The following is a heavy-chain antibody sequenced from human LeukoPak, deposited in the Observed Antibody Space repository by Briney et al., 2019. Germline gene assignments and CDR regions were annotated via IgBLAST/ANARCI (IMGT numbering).Heavy chain of an antibody. J-gene: IGHJ4*02. D-gene: IGHD6-6*01. Sequence: PSETLSLTCTVSGGSISSYYWSWIRQPPGKGLEWIASMYYSGSTYYNPSLKSRVTISVDTSKNQFSLKLSSVTAADTAVYYCASVSIAARYFDYWGQGTLVTVSS. CDR1: GGSISSYY. CDR2: MYYSGST. V-gene: IGHV4-39*01. CDR3: ASVSIAARYFDY.